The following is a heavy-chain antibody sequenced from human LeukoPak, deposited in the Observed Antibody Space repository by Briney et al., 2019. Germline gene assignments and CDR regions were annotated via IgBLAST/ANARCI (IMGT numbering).Heavy chain of an antibody. Sequence: SETLSLICTVSGGSISSYHWSWIRQPPGKGLESIGYIYYSGSTHYNPSLKSRVTISVDTSKNQFSLKLSSVTAADTAVYFCARARNYYESSDYYYEGDAFDIWGQGTMVTVSS. CDR3: ARARNYYESSDYYYEGDAFDI. CDR2: IYYSGST. V-gene: IGHV4-59*01. CDR1: GGSISSYH. J-gene: IGHJ3*02. D-gene: IGHD3-22*01.